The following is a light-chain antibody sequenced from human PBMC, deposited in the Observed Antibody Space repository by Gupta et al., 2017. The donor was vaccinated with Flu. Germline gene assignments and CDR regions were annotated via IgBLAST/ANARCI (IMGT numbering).Light chain of an antibody. CDR2: DAF. V-gene: IGKV3-11*01. J-gene: IGKJ4*01. CDR3: QHLTKCT. CDR1: QSVVSY. Sequence: EIVLAQSPATLALSPGERATLSCRASQSVVSYIAWYQQKPGQAPRLLIYDAFHRATGIPARFSGSGSGTDFTLTSRSLETEDFAVYYCQHLTKCTFGGGTKVEI.